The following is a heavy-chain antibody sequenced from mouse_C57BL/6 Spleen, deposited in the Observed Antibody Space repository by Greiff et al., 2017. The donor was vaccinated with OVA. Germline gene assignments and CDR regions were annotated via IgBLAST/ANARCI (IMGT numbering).Heavy chain of an antibody. CDR2: ISSGGDYI. CDR3: TRYYCSSLYFDY. CDR1: GFTFSSYA. Sequence: EVMLVESGEGLVKPGGSLKLSCAASGFTFSSYAMSWVRQTPEKRLEWVAYISSGGDYIYYADPVKGRFTISRDNARTTLYLQMSSLKSEDTAMYYCTRYYCSSLYFDYWGQGTTLTVSS. J-gene: IGHJ2*01. V-gene: IGHV5-9-1*02. D-gene: IGHD1-1*01.